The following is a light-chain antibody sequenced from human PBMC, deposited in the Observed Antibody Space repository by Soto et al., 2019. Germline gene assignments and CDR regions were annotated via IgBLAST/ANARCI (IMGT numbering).Light chain of an antibody. CDR1: QSVNRNY. J-gene: IGKJ1*01. CDR3: QQCGTSPRT. V-gene: IGKV3-20*01. Sequence: EMVLTQSPGTLSLSPGERATLSRRASQSVNRNYLAWYQQKPGQAPRLPLYDASSRATAIPDRFSGSGSGTDFTLTISRLEPEDFAVYYCQQCGTSPRTFGQGTKVEIK. CDR2: DAS.